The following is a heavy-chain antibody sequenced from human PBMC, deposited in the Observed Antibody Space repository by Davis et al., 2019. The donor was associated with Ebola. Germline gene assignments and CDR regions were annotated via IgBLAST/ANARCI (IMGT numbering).Heavy chain of an antibody. V-gene: IGHV4-59*01. Sequence: SETLSLTCTVSGGSISSYYWSWIRQPPGKGLEWIGYIYYSGSTNYNPSLKSRVTISVDTSKNQFSLKLSSVTAADTAVYYCARGVVAVTLDGMDVWGQGTTVTVSS. CDR3: ARGVVAVTLDGMDV. CDR1: GGSISSYY. D-gene: IGHD2-15*01. CDR2: IYYSGST. J-gene: IGHJ6*02.